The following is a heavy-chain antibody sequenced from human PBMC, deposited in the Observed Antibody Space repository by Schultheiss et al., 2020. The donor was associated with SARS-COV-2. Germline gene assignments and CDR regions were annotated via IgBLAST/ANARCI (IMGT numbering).Heavy chain of an antibody. V-gene: IGHV3-33*01. D-gene: IGHD2-15*01. CDR3: ARERACGGGSCYPPYYYYYGMDV. CDR2: IWYDGSNK. J-gene: IGHJ6*02. Sequence: GGSLRLSCAASGFTFSNYGMHWVRQAPGKGLEWVAVIWYDGSNKYYADSVKGRFTISRDNSKNTLYLQMNSLRAEDTAVYYCARERACGGGSCYPPYYYYYGMDVWGQGTTVTVSS. CDR1: GFTFSNYG.